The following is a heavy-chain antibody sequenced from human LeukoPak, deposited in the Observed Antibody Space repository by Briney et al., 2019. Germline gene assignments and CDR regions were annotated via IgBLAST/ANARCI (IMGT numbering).Heavy chain of an antibody. CDR1: GFTFSSYW. V-gene: IGHV3-7*01. CDR2: IKQDGSEK. D-gene: IGHD7-27*01. J-gene: IGHJ4*02. CDR3: ARDYVWGSSESDY. Sequence: GGSLRLSCAASGFTFSSYWMSWVRQAPGKGLEGVANIKQDGSEKYYLDSVRGRFTISRDNAKNSLYLQMNSLRVEDTAIYYCARDYVWGSSESDYWGQGTLVTVSS.